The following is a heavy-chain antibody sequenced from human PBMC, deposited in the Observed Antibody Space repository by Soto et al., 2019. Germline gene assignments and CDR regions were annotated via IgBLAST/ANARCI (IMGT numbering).Heavy chain of an antibody. V-gene: IGHV3-9*01. D-gene: IGHD6-13*01. CDR2: ISWSGTNI. Sequence: EMHLVESGGGLVQPGRSLKLSCVASGFTFDDYAMYWVRQAPGKGPEWVSGISWSGTNIAYADSVKGRFTISRDNTKNTLYLQMNSLRADDTALYYCAKAGSAALISAAGTGNWFDPWGQGSLVTVSS. J-gene: IGHJ5*02. CDR1: GFTFDDYA. CDR3: AKAGSAALISAAGTGNWFDP.